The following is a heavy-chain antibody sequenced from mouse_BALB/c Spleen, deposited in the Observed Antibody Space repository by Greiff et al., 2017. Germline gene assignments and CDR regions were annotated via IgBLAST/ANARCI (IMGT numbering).Heavy chain of an antibody. CDR2: ISSGSSTI. CDR3: AREYRYAGFAY. Sequence: DVKLVESGGGLVQPGGSRKLSCAASGFTFSSFGMHWVRQAPEKGLEWVAYISSGSSTIYYADTVKGRFTISRDNPKNTLFLQMTSLRSEDTAMYYCAREYRYAGFAYWGQGTLVTVSA. CDR1: GFTFSSFG. J-gene: IGHJ3*01. V-gene: IGHV5-17*02. D-gene: IGHD2-14*01.